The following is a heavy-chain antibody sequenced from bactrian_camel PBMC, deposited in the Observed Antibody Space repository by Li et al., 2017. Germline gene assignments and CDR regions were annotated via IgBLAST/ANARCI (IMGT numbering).Heavy chain of an antibody. CDR3: AAGQGVGWCLDVIRVGAEADFDY. J-gene: IGHJ6*01. CDR1: GITFSRHG. CDR2: ITSLPSLFRAA. V-gene: IGHV3S6*01. Sequence: HVQLVESGGGSVQPGESLRLSCVASGITFSRHGMSWVRQALGKEVEWVAGITSLPSLFRAASYADSVKGRFTISRDNAKDTLYLQMNSLKIEDTATYYCAAGQGVGWCLDVIRVGAEADFDYWGHGTQVTVS. D-gene: IGHD5*01.